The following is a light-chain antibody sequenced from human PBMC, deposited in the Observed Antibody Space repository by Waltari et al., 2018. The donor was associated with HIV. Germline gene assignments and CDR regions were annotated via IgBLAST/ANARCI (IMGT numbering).Light chain of an antibody. J-gene: IGKJ1*01. V-gene: IGKV6-21*01. Sequence: EIVLTQSPEFQSVTPKEKVTITCRASQNIGSSLHWYQQKPDQSPILLINYSSQSFSGVPSRFSGSGSGTDFTLTINGLETEDAATYYCHQTDSLPWTFGQGTKVEVK. CDR1: QNIGSS. CDR2: YSS. CDR3: HQTDSLPWT.